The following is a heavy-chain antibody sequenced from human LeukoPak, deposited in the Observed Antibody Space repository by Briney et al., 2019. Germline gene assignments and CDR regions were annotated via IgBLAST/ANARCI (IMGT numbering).Heavy chain of an antibody. V-gene: IGHV4-30-4*01. D-gene: IGHD3-22*01. CDR2: IYYSGST. Sequence: SETLSLTCTVSGGSISSGDYYWSWIRQPPGKGLEWIGYIYYSGSTYYNPSLKSRVTISVDTSENQFSLKLSSVTAADTAVYYCAREYYYDSSGYSHWGQGTLVTVSS. J-gene: IGHJ4*02. CDR3: AREYYYDSSGYSH. CDR1: GGSISSGDYY.